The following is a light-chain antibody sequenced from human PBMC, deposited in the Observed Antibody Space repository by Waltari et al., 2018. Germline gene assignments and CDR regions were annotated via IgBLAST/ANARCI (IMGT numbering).Light chain of an antibody. CDR2: DVN. V-gene: IGLV2-14*03. Sequence: QSALTQPASVSGSPGQSITISCPGTSSHVGGYNYVSWYQHHPGKAPKIMIYDVNDRPSGVSNRFSGSKSGNTASLTISGLQAEDEADYYCSSYRRSDIVVFGGGTKLTVL. J-gene: IGLJ2*01. CDR1: SSHVGGYNY. CDR3: SSYRRSDIVV.